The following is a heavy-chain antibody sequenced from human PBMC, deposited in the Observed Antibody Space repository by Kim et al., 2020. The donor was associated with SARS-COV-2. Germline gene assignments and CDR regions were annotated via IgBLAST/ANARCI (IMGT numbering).Heavy chain of an antibody. CDR1: GFTFSDHY. Sequence: GGSLRLSCAASGFTFSDHYMSWIRQAPGKGLEWVSYISSSSSTIYYADSVKGRFTISRDNAKNSMYLEMNSLRADDTAVYYCARGLLSAAGRFDLWGQGTLVTVSS. V-gene: IGHV3-11*01. CDR2: ISSSSSTI. D-gene: IGHD2-21*02. J-gene: IGHJ5*02. CDR3: ARGLLSAAGRFDL.